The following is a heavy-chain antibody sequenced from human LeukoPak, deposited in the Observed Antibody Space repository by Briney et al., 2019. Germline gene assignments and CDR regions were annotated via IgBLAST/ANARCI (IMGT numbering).Heavy chain of an antibody. CDR2: IGAGDKYT. D-gene: IGHD6-13*01. V-gene: IGHV3-23*01. CDR1: GFTLRNYA. Sequence: GGSLRLSCAASGFTLRNYAMSWVRQAPGKGLEWVSSIGAGDKYTYHIDSVKGRFTITRDNSKNTLYLQMNSLRAGDTAVYYCAKTLIAAAGIDYFDYWGQGTLVTVSS. J-gene: IGHJ4*02. CDR3: AKTLIAAAGIDYFDY.